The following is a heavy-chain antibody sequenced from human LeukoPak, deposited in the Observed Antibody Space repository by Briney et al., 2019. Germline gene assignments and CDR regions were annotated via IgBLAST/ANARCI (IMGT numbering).Heavy chain of an antibody. J-gene: IGHJ4*02. Sequence: SETLSLTCAVYGGSFSGYYWSWIRQPPGKGLEWIGEINHSGSTNYNPSLKSRVTISVDTSKNQFSLKLSSVTAADTAVYYCARSGRIGASDSWGQGSLVTVSS. CDR1: GGSFSGYY. D-gene: IGHD1-14*01. V-gene: IGHV4-34*01. CDR2: INHSGST. CDR3: ARSGRIGASDS.